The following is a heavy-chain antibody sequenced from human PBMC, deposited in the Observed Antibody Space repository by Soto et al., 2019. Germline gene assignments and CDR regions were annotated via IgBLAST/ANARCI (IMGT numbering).Heavy chain of an antibody. D-gene: IGHD2-15*01. V-gene: IGHV4-34*01. J-gene: IGHJ6*02. Sequence: PEALSDTCDAYAGTLSGCYWSWIRQPLGKGLEWIGEINHSGSTNYNPSLKSRVTISVDTSKNQFSLKLSSVTAADTAVYYCARGGGRPGSSYYPIDVWGQGTMVT. CDR1: AGTLSGCY. CDR2: INHSGST. CDR3: ARGGGRPGSSYYPIDV.